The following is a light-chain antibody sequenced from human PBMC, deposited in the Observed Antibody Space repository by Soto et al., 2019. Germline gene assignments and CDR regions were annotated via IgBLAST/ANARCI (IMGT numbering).Light chain of an antibody. J-gene: IGKJ4*01. CDR2: DAS. V-gene: IGKV3-11*01. CDR3: QQRSNWPHT. Sequence: EIVLTQSPATLSLSPGERATLSCRASQSVSSYLAWYQQKPGQAPRLLIYDASNRATGIPARFGGSGSGTAFTLTTSTLEPEDFPADYCQQRSNWPHTFGGATKVEIK. CDR1: QSVSSY.